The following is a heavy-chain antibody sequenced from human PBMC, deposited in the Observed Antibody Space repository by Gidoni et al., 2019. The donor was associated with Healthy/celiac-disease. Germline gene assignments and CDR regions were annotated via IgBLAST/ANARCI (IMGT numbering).Heavy chain of an antibody. V-gene: IGHV1-69*06. J-gene: IGHJ3*02. CDR3: ARAAVAGSQKNDAFDI. CDR1: GGTFSSYA. CDR2: IIPIFGTA. D-gene: IGHD6-19*01. Sequence: QVQLVQSGAEVKKPGSSVKVSCKASGGTFSSYAISWVRQAPGQGLEWMGGIIPIFGTANYAQKFQGRVTITADKSTSTAYMELSSLRSEDTAVYYCARAAVAGSQKNDAFDIWGQGTMVTVSS.